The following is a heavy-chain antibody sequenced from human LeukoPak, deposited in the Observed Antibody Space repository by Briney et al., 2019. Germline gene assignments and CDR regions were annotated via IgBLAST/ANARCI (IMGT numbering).Heavy chain of an antibody. CDR2: IYYSGTT. CDR1: GGSLSSYY. CDR3: ASTPEIYCSGGSCYSGWGWFDP. Sequence: PSETLSLTCTVSGGSLSSYYWSWIRQPPGKGLEWIGYIYYSGTTNYNPSLKSRVTISVDTSKNQFSLKLSSVTAADTAVYYCASTPEIYCSGGSCYSGWGWFDPWGQGTLVTVSS. J-gene: IGHJ5*02. D-gene: IGHD2-15*01. V-gene: IGHV4-59*01.